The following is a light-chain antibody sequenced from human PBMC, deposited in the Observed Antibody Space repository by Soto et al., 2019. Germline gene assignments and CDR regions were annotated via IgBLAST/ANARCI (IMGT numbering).Light chain of an antibody. CDR2: EVN. CDR1: SSDVGGYNY. J-gene: IGLJ1*01. CDR3: SSYAGSSNV. V-gene: IGLV2-8*01. Sequence: QSLLSQPTSACGSPGQSVAISCTGTSSDVGGYNYVSWYQQHPGKAPKLMIYEVNKRPSGVPDRFSGSKSGNTASLTVSGLQAADEADYYCSSYAGSSNVFGTGTKVTV.